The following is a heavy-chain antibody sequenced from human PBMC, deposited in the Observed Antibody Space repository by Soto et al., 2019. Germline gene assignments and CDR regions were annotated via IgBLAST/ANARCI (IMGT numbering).Heavy chain of an antibody. J-gene: IGHJ6*02. CDR3: AIAKWYFYANAGYSHYGLDV. V-gene: IGHV3-48*02. CDR1: GFTLSSES. D-gene: IGHD3-9*01. Sequence: GGSLRLSCVASGFTLSSESMNWVRQAPGKGLEWVSYISSSGTTMYYADSVKGRLTLSRDNAKNSLYLQMKSLRDEDTAVYYFAIAKWYFYANAGYSHYGLDVWGRGTTVTVSS. CDR2: ISSSGTTM.